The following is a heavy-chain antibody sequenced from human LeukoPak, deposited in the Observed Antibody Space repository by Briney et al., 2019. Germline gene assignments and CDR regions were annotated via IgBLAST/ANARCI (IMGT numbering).Heavy chain of an antibody. Sequence: SETLSLTCAVSGVSISSGGYSWSWIRQPPGKGLEWIGYIYYSGSTNYNPSLKSRVTISVDTSKNQFSLKLSSVTAADTAVYYCARDKKDYYDSSGYYYFAFDIWGQGTMVNVSS. CDR1: GVSISSGGYS. CDR2: IYYSGST. D-gene: IGHD3-22*01. J-gene: IGHJ3*02. V-gene: IGHV4-61*08. CDR3: ARDKKDYYDSSGYYYFAFDI.